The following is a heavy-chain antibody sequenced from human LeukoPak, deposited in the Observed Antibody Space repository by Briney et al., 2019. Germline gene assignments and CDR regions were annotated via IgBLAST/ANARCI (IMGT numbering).Heavy chain of an antibody. D-gene: IGHD1-7*01. CDR3: VRHSGGTTYDY. Sequence: SETLSLICTVSGASITNYYWSWIRQPPGKGLEWIGYISHTGITNYNPSLESRVIISADPSRNQFSLNLSSLTAADTAVYYCVRHSGGTTYDYWGQGIQVTVSS. CDR1: GASITNYY. V-gene: IGHV4-59*08. CDR2: ISHTGIT. J-gene: IGHJ4*02.